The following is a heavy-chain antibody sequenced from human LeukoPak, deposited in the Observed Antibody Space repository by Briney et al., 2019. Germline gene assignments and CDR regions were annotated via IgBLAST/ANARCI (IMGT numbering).Heavy chain of an antibody. Sequence: SETLSLTCAVSGGSISSGGYSWSWIRQLPGKGLEWIGYIYHSGSTYYNPSLKSRVTISVDRSKNQFSLKLSSVTAADTAVYYCARLDTGYIDYWGQGTLVTVSS. J-gene: IGHJ4*02. CDR3: ARLDTGYIDY. V-gene: IGHV4-30-2*01. CDR2: IYHSGST. CDR1: GGSISSGGYS. D-gene: IGHD1-14*01.